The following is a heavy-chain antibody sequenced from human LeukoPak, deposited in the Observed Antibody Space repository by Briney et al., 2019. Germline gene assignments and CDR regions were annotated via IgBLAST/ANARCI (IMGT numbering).Heavy chain of an antibody. D-gene: IGHD6-19*01. CDR3: ARDRSTGSYLFFDY. Sequence: PGGSLRLSCAASGFTFSSYWMQWVRQAPGKGLVWVSRIDGDGSSTGYADSVKGRFTISRDNSKNTLYLQMNSLRAEDTAVYYCARDRSTGSYLFFDYWGQGVLVTVSS. CDR2: IDGDGSST. V-gene: IGHV3-74*01. J-gene: IGHJ4*02. CDR1: GFTFSSYW.